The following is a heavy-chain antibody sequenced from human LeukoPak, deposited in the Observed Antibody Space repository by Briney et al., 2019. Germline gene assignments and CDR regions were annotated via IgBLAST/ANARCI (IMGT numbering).Heavy chain of an antibody. D-gene: IGHD4-17*01. V-gene: IGHV3-73*01. CDR1: GFTFSGSA. CDR3: ARNRNDYGDYVYDY. CDR2: IRSKTNNYAT. Sequence: GGSLRLSCAASGFTFSGSALHWIRQASGKGLEWISRIRSKTNNYATTYAASVTGRFTISRDNAKNSLYLQMNSLRAEDTAVYYCARNRNDYGDYVYDYWGQGTLVTVSS. J-gene: IGHJ4*02.